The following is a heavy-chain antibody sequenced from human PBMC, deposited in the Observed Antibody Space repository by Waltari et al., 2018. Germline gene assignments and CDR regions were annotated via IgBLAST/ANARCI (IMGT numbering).Heavy chain of an antibody. D-gene: IGHD6-19*01. CDR3: AREGAEQWVVEDYGMDV. CDR1: GFKFSAYA. Sequence: EVQLVESGGGLVKPGGSLRLSCVASGFKFSAYAMNWVRQAPGKGLGWVSSIGSSSSFMYYADSVRGRFTVSRDNAKNTLYLQMDTLRAEDTAVYYCAREGAEQWVVEDYGMDVWGQGTTVTVSS. J-gene: IGHJ6*02. V-gene: IGHV3-21*02. CDR2: IGSSSSFM.